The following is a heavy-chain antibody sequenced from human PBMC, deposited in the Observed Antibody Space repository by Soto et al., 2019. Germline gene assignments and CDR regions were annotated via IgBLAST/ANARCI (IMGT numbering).Heavy chain of an antibody. CDR2: INPNSGGT. J-gene: IGHJ6*02. D-gene: IGHD2-2*01. CDR1: GYTFTDYY. Sequence: ASVKVSFKASGYTFTDYYMHWVRQAPGQGLEWMGWINPNSGGTNYAQKFQGRVTMTRDTSISTAYMELSRLRSDDTAVYYCARRGYCSSTSCPGGMDVWGQGTTVTVSS. CDR3: ARRGYCSSTSCPGGMDV. V-gene: IGHV1-2*02.